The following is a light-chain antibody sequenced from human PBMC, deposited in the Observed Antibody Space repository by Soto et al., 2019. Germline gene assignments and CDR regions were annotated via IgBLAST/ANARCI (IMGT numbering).Light chain of an antibody. CDR3: SLYTSENTYV. CDR2: EAS. J-gene: IGLJ1*01. Sequence: QSVLTQPPSVSGSPGQSVTISCTGTSTDFVSYNRVSWYQRPPGTAPKLIIYEASNRPSGVPDRFSGSKSGNTASLTISGLQAADEADYYCSLYTSENTYVFGTGTKVTVL. V-gene: IGLV2-18*01. CDR1: STDFVSYNR.